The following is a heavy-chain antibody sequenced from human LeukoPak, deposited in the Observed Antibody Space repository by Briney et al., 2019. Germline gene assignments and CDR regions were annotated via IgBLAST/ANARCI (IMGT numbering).Heavy chain of an antibody. CDR2: ISGSGGST. J-gene: IGHJ6*03. CDR3: AKDRLDFWSGNYLMDV. V-gene: IGHV3-23*01. Sequence: GGSLRLSCAASGFTFSSYAMSGVRQAPGKGLEWVSAISGSGGSTYYADSVKGRFTISRDNSKNTLYLQMNSLRAEDTAVYYCAKDRLDFWSGNYLMDVWGKGTTVTVSS. CDR1: GFTFSSYA. D-gene: IGHD3-3*01.